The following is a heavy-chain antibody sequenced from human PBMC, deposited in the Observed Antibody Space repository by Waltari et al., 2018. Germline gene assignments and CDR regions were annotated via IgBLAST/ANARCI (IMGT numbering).Heavy chain of an antibody. CDR2: IYYSGST. CDR3: ARLRGEYYYDSSGYLFDY. D-gene: IGHD3-22*01. Sequence: QVQLQESGPGLLKPSQTLSLTCTVPGGSISSGDYYWSWLRQPPGKGLEWIGYIYYSGSTYYNPSLKSRVTISVDTSKNQFSLKLSSVTAADTAVYYCARLRGEYYYDSSGYLFDYWGQGTLVTVSS. J-gene: IGHJ4*02. CDR1: GGSISSGDYY. V-gene: IGHV4-30-4*08.